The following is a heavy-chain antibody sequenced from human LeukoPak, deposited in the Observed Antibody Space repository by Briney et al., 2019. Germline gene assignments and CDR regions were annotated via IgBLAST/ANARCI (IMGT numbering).Heavy chain of an antibody. CDR1: GFTFSSYS. V-gene: IGHV3-48*01. D-gene: IGHD3-3*01. CDR3: ARAIRFLEWPAFGY. Sequence: PGGSLRLSCAASGFTFSSYSMNWVRQAPGKGLEWVSYISSSSSTIYYADSVKGRFTISRDNAKNSLYLQMNSLRAEDTAVYYCARAIRFLEWPAFGYWGQGTLVTVSP. J-gene: IGHJ4*02. CDR2: ISSSSSTI.